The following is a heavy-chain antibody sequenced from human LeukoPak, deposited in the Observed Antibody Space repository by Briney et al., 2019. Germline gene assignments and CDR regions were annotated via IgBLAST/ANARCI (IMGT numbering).Heavy chain of an antibody. CDR3: ARDVLYYDILTQPAHLYAFDI. CDR2: IYSGGST. Sequence: GGSLRLSCAASGFTVSSNYMSWVRQAPGKGLEWVSVIYSGGSTYYADSVKGRFTISRDNSKNTLYLQMNSLRAEDTAVYYCARDVLYYDILTQPAHLYAFDIWGQGTMVTVSS. V-gene: IGHV3-53*01. J-gene: IGHJ3*02. CDR1: GFTVSSNY. D-gene: IGHD3-9*01.